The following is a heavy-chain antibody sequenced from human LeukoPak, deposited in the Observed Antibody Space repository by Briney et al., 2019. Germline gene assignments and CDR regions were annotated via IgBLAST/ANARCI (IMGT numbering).Heavy chain of an antibody. V-gene: IGHV3-23*01. D-gene: IGHD3-3*01. CDR3: AKDLLEWLSYFDY. CDR1: GFTSCSYA. CDR2: ISASGGST. Sequence: GRSLRLSCAASGFTSCSYAMSCVSPAPVKGLEWVSAISASGGSTYYADSVKGRFTISRDNSKNTLYLQMNSLRAEDTAVYYCAKDLLEWLSYFDYWGQGTLVTVPS. J-gene: IGHJ4*02.